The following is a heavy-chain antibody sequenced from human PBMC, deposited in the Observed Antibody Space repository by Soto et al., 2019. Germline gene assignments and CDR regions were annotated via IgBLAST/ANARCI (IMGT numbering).Heavy chain of an antibody. D-gene: IGHD5-18*01. CDR1: GGSISSGDYY. CDR2: IYYSGST. J-gene: IGHJ6*02. CDR3: AREGAMVMDAGYYYGMDV. Sequence: KTSETLSLTCTVSGGSISSGDYYWSWIRQPPGKGLEWIGYIYYSGSTYYNPPLKSRVTISVDTSKNQFSLKLSSVTAADTAVYYCAREGAMVMDAGYYYGMDVWGQGTTVTVSS. V-gene: IGHV4-30-4*01.